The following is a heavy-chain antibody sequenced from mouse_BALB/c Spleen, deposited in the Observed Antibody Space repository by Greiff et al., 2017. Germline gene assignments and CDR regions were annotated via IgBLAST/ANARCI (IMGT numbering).Heavy chain of an antibody. V-gene: IGHV5-9*03. CDR2: ISSGGGNT. Sequence: EVMLVESGGGLVKPGGSLKLSCAASGFTFSSYTMSWVRQTPEKRLEWVATISSGGGNTYYPDSVKGRFTISRDNAKNNLYLQMSSLRSEDTALYYCARGGLLGAMDYWGQGTSVTVSS. D-gene: IGHD2-1*01. CDR1: GFTFSSYT. J-gene: IGHJ4*01. CDR3: ARGGLLGAMDY.